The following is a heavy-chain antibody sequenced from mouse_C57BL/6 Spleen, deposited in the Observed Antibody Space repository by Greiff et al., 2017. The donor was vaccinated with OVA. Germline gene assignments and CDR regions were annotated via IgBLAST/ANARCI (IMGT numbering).Heavy chain of an antibody. Sequence: EVHLVESGGGLVQPGGSLSLSCAASGFTFTDYYMSWVRQPPGKALEWLGFIRNKANGYTTEYSASVKGRFTISRDNSQSILYLQMNALRAEDSATYYCARYMGLRRDYYAMDYWGQGTSVTVSS. J-gene: IGHJ4*01. D-gene: IGHD2-4*01. CDR1: GFTFTDYY. CDR2: IRNKANGYTT. CDR3: ARYMGLRRDYYAMDY. V-gene: IGHV7-3*01.